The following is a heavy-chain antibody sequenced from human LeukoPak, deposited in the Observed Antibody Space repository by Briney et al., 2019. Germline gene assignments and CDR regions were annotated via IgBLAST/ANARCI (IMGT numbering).Heavy chain of an antibody. Sequence: TLSLTCTXXGGSIXSYYWSWIRQPPGKGLEWIGYIYYSGSTNYNPSLKSRGTISVDKSKNKFSLKLSYVTAADTAVYYCASANWSPFSYYYYGMDVWGQGTPVTVSS. CDR3: ASANWSPFSYYYYGMDV. CDR1: GGSIXSYY. J-gene: IGHJ6*02. D-gene: IGHD7-27*01. V-gene: IGHV4-59*01. CDR2: IYYSGST.